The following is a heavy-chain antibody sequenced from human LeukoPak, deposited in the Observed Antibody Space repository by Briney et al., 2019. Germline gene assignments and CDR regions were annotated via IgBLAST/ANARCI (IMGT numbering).Heavy chain of an antibody. J-gene: IGHJ6*02. CDR1: GFTFSSYA. D-gene: IGHD2-2*02. CDR2: ISGSGGST. CDR3: ARRDIVVVPAAIPGFMDV. V-gene: IGHV3-23*01. Sequence: PAGGSLRLSCAASGFTFSSYAMSWVRQAPGKGLEWVSAISGSGGSTYYADSVKGRFTTSRDNSKNTLYLQMNSLRAEDTAVYYCARRDIVVVPAAIPGFMDVWGQGTTVTVSS.